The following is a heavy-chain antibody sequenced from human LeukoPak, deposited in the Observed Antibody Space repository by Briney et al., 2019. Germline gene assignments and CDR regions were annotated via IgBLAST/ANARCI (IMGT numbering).Heavy chain of an antibody. Sequence: SVKVSCKASGNSISNYAVSWVRQAPGQGFEWMGGIIPIFGTADYAQKFQGRVTITVDQSTSTTYMALSSLKSEDTATYYCTTRACHAGGCSSSFYYYYGLHFWGQGTTVSVSS. CDR1: GNSISNYA. V-gene: IGHV1-69*13. J-gene: IGHJ6*02. CDR2: IIPIFGTA. D-gene: IGHD3-16*01. CDR3: TTRACHAGGCSSSFYYYYGLHF.